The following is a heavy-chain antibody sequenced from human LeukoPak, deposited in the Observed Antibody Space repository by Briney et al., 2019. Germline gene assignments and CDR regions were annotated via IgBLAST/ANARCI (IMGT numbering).Heavy chain of an antibody. CDR3: ARDLNHDWLFHFDY. CDR1: GGTFSSYA. J-gene: IGHJ4*02. CDR2: IIPIFGTA. D-gene: IGHD3-9*01. Sequence: SVKVSCKASGGTFSSYAISWVRQAPGQGLEWMGGIIPIFGTANYAQKLQGRVTMTTDTSTSTAYMELRSLRSDDTAVYYCARDLNHDWLFHFDYWGQGTLVTVSS. V-gene: IGHV1-69*05.